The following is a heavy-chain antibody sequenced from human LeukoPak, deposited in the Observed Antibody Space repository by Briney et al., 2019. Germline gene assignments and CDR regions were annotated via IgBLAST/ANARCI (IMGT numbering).Heavy chain of an antibody. CDR2: ISSSSSYI. Sequence: GGSLRLSCAASGFTFSSYSINWVRQAPGKGLEWVSSISSSSSYIYYADSVKGRFTISRDNAKNTLYLQMNSLRAEDTAVYYCARDMAPGRDFDYWGQGTMVTVSS. CDR1: GFTFSSYS. D-gene: IGHD5-24*01. V-gene: IGHV3-21*01. CDR3: ARDMAPGRDFDY. J-gene: IGHJ4*02.